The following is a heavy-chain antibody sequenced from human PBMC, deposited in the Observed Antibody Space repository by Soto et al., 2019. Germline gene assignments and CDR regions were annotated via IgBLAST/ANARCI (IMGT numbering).Heavy chain of an antibody. V-gene: IGHV1-46*01. J-gene: IGHJ6*02. CDR3: AIPQIARHYFFGMEV. Sequence: QVQLVQSGAEVKKPGASVKVSCKASGYTFTSFYMHWVRQAPGQGLEWMGIINPRGTTTDYAQKFQGRVTMARYTATSTLYMGLSSLTSEDTAIYYWAIPQIARHYFFGMEVWGHGTAVTVS. CDR1: GYTFTSFY. CDR2: INPRGTTT.